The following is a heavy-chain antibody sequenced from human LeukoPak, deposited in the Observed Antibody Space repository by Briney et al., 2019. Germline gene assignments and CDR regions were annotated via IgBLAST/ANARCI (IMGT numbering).Heavy chain of an antibody. Sequence: PGGSLRLSCAASGITFSNYAMSWVRQAPGKGLEWVSAIRASGDRTYFADSVKGRFTISRDNSKNTVYLQMNSLRADDTAVYYCAKAAHDSSGYEEGAFDIWGQGTMVTVSS. J-gene: IGHJ3*02. CDR1: GITFSNYA. V-gene: IGHV3-23*01. D-gene: IGHD3-22*01. CDR2: IRASGDRT. CDR3: AKAAHDSSGYEEGAFDI.